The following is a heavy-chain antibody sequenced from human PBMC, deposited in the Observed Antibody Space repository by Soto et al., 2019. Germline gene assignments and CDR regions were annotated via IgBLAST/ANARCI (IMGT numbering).Heavy chain of an antibody. Sequence: QVQLVQSGAEVKKPGASVKVSCKASGYTFITYSMHWVRQAPGQRLEWMGWINAGGGNTKYSQKFQDRVTFTRDTSATAAYMELSSLRSDDTAVYYCARATIFGVVMLGYYFDYWGQGTLVTVSS. CDR1: GYTFITYS. CDR2: INAGGGNT. J-gene: IGHJ4*02. D-gene: IGHD3-3*01. V-gene: IGHV1-3*01. CDR3: ARATIFGVVMLGYYFDY.